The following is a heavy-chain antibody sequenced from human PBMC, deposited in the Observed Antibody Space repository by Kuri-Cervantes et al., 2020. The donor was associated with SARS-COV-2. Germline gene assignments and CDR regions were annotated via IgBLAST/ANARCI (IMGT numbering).Heavy chain of an antibody. CDR2: ISSNGGST. D-gene: IGHD2-2*01. V-gene: IGHV3-64*01. Sequence: GGSLRLSCAASGFTFSSYAMHWVRQAPGKGLEYVSAISSNGGSTYYANSVKGRFTTSRDNSKNTLYLQMGSLRAEDMAVYYCARDLRGSTSQDWYFDLWGRGTLVTVSS. CDR3: ARDLRGSTSQDWYFDL. J-gene: IGHJ2*01. CDR1: GFTFSSYA.